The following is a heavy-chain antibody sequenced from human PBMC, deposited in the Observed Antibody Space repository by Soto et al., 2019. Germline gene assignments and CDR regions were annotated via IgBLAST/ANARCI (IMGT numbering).Heavy chain of an antibody. CDR3: TRVAAPLQGFYGMDV. V-gene: IGHV3-49*03. Sequence: PGGSLRLSCTASGFTFGDYAMSWFRQAPGKGLEWVGFIRSKAYGGTTEYAASVKGRFTISRDDSKSIAYLQMNSLKTEDTAVYSCTRVAAPLQGFYGMDVWGQGTTVTVSS. D-gene: IGHD6-6*01. CDR1: GFTFGDYA. J-gene: IGHJ6*02. CDR2: IRSKAYGGTT.